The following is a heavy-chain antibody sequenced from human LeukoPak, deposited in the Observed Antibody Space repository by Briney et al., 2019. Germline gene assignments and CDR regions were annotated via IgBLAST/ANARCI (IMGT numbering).Heavy chain of an antibody. CDR2: IYHSGST. J-gene: IGHJ3*02. CDR1: GGSISSGGYS. Sequence: SETLSLTCAVSGGSISSGGYSWSWIRQPPGKGLEWIGYIYHSGSTYYNPSLKSRVTISVDRSKNQFSLKLSSVTAADTAVYYCARVRGYCSGGSCYVDAFDIWGRGTMVTVSS. D-gene: IGHD2-15*01. V-gene: IGHV4-30-2*01. CDR3: ARVRGYCSGGSCYVDAFDI.